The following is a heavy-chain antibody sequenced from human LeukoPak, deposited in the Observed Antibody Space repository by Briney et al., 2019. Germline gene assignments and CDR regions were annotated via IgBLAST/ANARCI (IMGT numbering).Heavy chain of an antibody. V-gene: IGHV3-7*01. Sequence: QAGGSLRLSCAASGFTFSNYWMIWVRQAPGKGLEWVGNIKQDGSEKRYADSVKGRFTISRDNSKNTLYLQMNSLRAEDTAVYYCARDAGRKVVTYYFDYWGQGTLVTVSS. J-gene: IGHJ4*02. CDR3: ARDAGRKVVTYYFDY. CDR1: GFTFSNYW. D-gene: IGHD4-23*01. CDR2: IKQDGSEK.